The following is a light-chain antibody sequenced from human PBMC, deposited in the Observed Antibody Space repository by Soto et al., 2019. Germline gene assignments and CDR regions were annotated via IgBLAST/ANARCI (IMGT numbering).Light chain of an antibody. CDR3: SSYASSGTYV. CDR1: SSDVGGYDY. V-gene: IGLV2-14*01. CDR2: DVS. J-gene: IGLJ1*01. Sequence: QSALTQPASVSGSPGQSIAISCTGTSSDVGGYDYVSWYQQHPGKAPKLMIYDVSNRPSGISDRFSGSKSGNTASLTISGLQAEDEADYYCSSYASSGTYVFGTGTKLTVL.